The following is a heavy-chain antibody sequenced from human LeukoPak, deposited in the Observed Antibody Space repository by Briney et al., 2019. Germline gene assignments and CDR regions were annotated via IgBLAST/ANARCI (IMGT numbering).Heavy chain of an antibody. D-gene: IGHD2-8*01. CDR1: GGSFSGYY. CDR2: INQSGST. J-gene: IGHJ3*02. Sequence: SETLSLTCAVYGGSFSGYYWNWIRQPPGKGLEWIGEINQSGSTNYNPSLKSRVTISVDTSKKQFSLKLSPVTAADTPVYYCARRAMGVFDIWGQGTMVTVSS. V-gene: IGHV4-34*01. CDR3: ARRAMGVFDI.